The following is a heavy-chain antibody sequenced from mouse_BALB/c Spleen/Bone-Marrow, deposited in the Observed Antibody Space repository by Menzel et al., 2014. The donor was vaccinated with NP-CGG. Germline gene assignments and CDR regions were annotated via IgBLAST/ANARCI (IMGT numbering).Heavy chain of an antibody. CDR1: GYTFTSHW. Sequence: VKVVESGAELARPGASVKLSCKASGYTFTSHWMQWVKQRPGQGLEWIGAIYPGDGDTRYTQKFKGKATLTADKSSSTAYMQLNSLASEDSAVYYCARRYGSSYCWYFDVWGAGTTVTVSS. CDR3: ARRYGSSYCWYFDV. D-gene: IGHD1-1*01. V-gene: IGHV1-87*01. J-gene: IGHJ1*01. CDR2: IYPGDGDT.